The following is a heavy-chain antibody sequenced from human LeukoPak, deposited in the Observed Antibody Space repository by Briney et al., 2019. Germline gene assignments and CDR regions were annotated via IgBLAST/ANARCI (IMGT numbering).Heavy chain of an antibody. J-gene: IGHJ4*02. CDR2: IYYSGST. CDR3: ARGRGLGDY. Sequence: PSETLSLTCTVAGGSISSYYWSWIRQPPGKGLEWIGYIYYSGSTNYNPSLKSRVTISVDTSKNQFSLKLSSVTAADTAVYYCARGRGLGDYWGQGTLVTVSS. CDR1: GGSISSYY. V-gene: IGHV4-59*01. D-gene: IGHD6-19*01.